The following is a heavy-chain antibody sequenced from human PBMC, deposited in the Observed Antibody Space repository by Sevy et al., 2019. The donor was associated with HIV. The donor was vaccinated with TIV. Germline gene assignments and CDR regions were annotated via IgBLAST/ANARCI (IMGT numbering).Heavy chain of an antibody. J-gene: IGHJ6*02. CDR1: GGSISSSSYY. CDR2: IYYSGST. D-gene: IGHD6-13*01. Sequence: SETLSLTCTVSGGSISSSSYYWGWIRQPPGKGLEWIGSIYYSGSTYYNPSLKSRVTISVDTSKNQFSLKLSSVTAADTAVYYCARHKRRGSGYSSSWALDYYYYGMDVWGQGTTVTVSS. V-gene: IGHV4-39*01. CDR3: ARHKRRGSGYSSSWALDYYYYGMDV.